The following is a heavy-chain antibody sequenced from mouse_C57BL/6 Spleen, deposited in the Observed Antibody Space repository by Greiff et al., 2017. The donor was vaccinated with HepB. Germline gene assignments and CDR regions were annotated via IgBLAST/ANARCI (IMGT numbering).Heavy chain of an antibody. CDR2: IYPGDGDT. V-gene: IGHV1-82*01. D-gene: IGHD1-1*01. J-gene: IGHJ3*01. Sequence: QVQLQQSGPELVKPGASVKISCKASGYAFSSSWMNWVKQRPGKGLEWIGRIYPGDGDTNYNGKFKGKATLTADKSSSTAYMQLSSLTSEDSAVYCCARSDYYGSSYGAYWGQGTLVTVSA. CDR3: ARSDYYGSSYGAY. CDR1: GYAFSSSW.